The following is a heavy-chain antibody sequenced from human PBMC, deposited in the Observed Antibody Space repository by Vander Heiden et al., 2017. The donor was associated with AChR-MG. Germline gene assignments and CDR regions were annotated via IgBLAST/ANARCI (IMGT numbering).Heavy chain of an antibody. D-gene: IGHD2-21*01. V-gene: IGHV3-23*01. CDR2: IGGSGGST. J-gene: IGHJ6*02. Sequence: EVQLFQSGGGLVQPAGSLCLSCAASGFPSSSYAMRWVRQAPGKGLEWVSAIGGSGGSTYYADSVKGRFTISRDNSKNTLYLQMNSLRAEDTAVYYCAKDIVPSMLTVAYGMDVWGQGTTVTVSS. CDR3: AKDIVPSMLTVAYGMDV. CDR1: GFPSSSYA.